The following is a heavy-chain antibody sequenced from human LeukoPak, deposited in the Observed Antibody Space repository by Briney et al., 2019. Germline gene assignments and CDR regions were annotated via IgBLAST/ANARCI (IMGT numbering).Heavy chain of an antibody. CDR3: ARQKSIAVAGFDY. CDR1: ARSISSYY. V-gene: IGHV4-59*08. CDR2: IYNAETT. J-gene: IGHJ4*02. Sequence: SETRSLTWPVSARSISSYYCSWVRQPPGNVLEWIAYIYNAETTNSNPSLKTRITISVATSKNQFSRKLSSVTAADSSVYNCARQKSIAVAGFDYWGQGTLVTVSS. D-gene: IGHD6-19*01.